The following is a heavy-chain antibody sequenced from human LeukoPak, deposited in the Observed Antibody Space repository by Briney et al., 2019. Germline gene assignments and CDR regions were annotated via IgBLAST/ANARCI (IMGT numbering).Heavy chain of an antibody. D-gene: IGHD6-19*01. J-gene: IGHJ4*02. Sequence: HPGRSLRLSCAASGFTFSSYAMHWVRQAPGKGLEWVAVISYDGSNKYYADSVKSRFTISRDNSKNTLYLQMNSLRAEDTAVYYCARDESGWPDYWGQGTLVTVSS. CDR3: ARDESGWPDY. CDR2: ISYDGSNK. CDR1: GFTFSSYA. V-gene: IGHV3-30-3*01.